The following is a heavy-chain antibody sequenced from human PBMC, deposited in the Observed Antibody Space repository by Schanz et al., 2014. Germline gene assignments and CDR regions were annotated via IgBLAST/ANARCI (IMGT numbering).Heavy chain of an antibody. Sequence: EVQLLESGGGVVQPGRSLRLSCAASGFTFSSYAMTWVRQAPGKGLEWVSYICSSGNTIYYADSVKGRFTISRDNSENTLYLQMNSLSADDTAVFYCAKGMGYCSGGTCYDYYYYGLDVWGQGTTVTVSS. D-gene: IGHD2-15*01. CDR3: AKGMGYCSGGTCYDYYYYGLDV. CDR1: GFTFSSYA. CDR2: ICSSGNTI. J-gene: IGHJ6*02. V-gene: IGHV3-23*05.